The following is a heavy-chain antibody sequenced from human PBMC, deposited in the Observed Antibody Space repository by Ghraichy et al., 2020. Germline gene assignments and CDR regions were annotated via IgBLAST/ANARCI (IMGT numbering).Heavy chain of an antibody. CDR2: INPSGGST. V-gene: IGHV1-46*03. J-gene: IGHJ6*03. CDR3: ARDRGYSYGYRVSYYYYYMDV. D-gene: IGHD5-18*01. Sequence: ASVKVSCKASGYTFTSYYMHWVGQALGQGLEWMGIINPSGGSTSYAQKFQGRVTMTRDTSTSTVYMELSSLRSEDTAVYYCARDRGYSYGYRVSYYYYYMDVWGKGTTVTVSS. CDR1: GYTFTSYY.